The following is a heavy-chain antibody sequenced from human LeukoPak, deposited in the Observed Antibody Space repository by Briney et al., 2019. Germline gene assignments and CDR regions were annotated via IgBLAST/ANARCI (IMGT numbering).Heavy chain of an antibody. CDR2: ISWNSGSI. Sequence: PGRSLRLSCAASGFTFDDYAMHWVRQAPGKGLEWVSGISWNSGSIGYADSVKGRFTISRDNAKNSLYLQMDSLRAEDTALYYCAKDIVATILYYGMDVWGQGTTVTVSS. CDR1: GFTFDDYA. J-gene: IGHJ6*02. CDR3: AKDIVATILYYGMDV. V-gene: IGHV3-9*01. D-gene: IGHD5-12*01.